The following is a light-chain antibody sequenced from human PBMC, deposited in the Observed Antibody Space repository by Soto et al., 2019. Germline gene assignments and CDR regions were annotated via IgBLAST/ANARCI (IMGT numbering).Light chain of an antibody. CDR1: SSDVGGYNF. CDR3: SSYTLRNTLVL. Sequence: QCVLTQPASVSGSPGQSITISCSGTSSDVGGYNFVSWYQQHPGKAPRLIIYEVSRRPSGVSYRFSGSKSGNTASLTISGLQAEDEADYYCSSYTLRNTLVLFGGGTKLTVL. J-gene: IGLJ3*02. V-gene: IGLV2-14*01. CDR2: EVS.